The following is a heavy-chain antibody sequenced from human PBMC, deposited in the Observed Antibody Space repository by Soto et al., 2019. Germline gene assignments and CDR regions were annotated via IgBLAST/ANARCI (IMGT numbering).Heavy chain of an antibody. CDR2: ISYDGSNK. V-gene: IGHV3-30*01. CDR3: ARDREAAGTGFDY. D-gene: IGHD6-13*01. Sequence: GGSLRLSCAASGFTFSSYAMHWVRQAPGKGLEWVAVISYDGSNKYYADSVKGRFTISRDNSKNTLYLQMNSLRAEDTAVYYCARDREAAGTGFDYSGQGTLVTVS. CDR1: GFTFSSYA. J-gene: IGHJ4*02.